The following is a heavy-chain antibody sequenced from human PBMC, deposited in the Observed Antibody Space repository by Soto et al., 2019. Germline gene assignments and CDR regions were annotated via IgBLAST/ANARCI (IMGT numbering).Heavy chain of an antibody. CDR2: IYYSGST. Sequence: QVQLQESGPGLVKPSQTLSLTCTVSGGSISSGGYYWSWIRQHPGKGLEWIGYIYYSGSTYYNPSLKSRVTIAVDTSKNQFSLKLSSVTAADTAVYYCARAQDSGSANWFDPWGQGTLVTVSS. J-gene: IGHJ5*02. D-gene: IGHD1-26*01. CDR3: ARAQDSGSANWFDP. V-gene: IGHV4-31*03. CDR1: GGSISSGGYY.